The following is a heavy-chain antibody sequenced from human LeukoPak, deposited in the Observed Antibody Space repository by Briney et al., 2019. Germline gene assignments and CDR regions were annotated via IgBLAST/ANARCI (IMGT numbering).Heavy chain of an antibody. J-gene: IGHJ4*02. V-gene: IGHV4-31*03. Sequence: SETLSLTCTVSGSSISSGGYYLSWIRQHPGKGLEWIVYIYYSGSTYYNPSLKSRVTISVDTSKNQFSLKLSSVTAADTAVYYCARNSWNSSGWYELTGWGQGTLVTVSS. CDR3: ARNSWNSSGWYELTG. D-gene: IGHD6-19*01. CDR1: GSSISSGGYY. CDR2: IYYSGST.